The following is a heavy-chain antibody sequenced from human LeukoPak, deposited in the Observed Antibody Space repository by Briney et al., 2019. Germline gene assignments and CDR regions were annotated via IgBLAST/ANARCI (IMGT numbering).Heavy chain of an antibody. J-gene: IGHJ5*02. CDR2: IRSKAYGGTT. V-gene: IGHV3-49*04. CDR1: GLTFGDYA. CDR3: TRAIYDILTGYHNWFDP. D-gene: IGHD3-9*01. Sequence: GRSLRLSCTASGLTFGDYAMSWVRQAPGKGLEWVGFIRSKAYGGTTEYAASVKGRFTISRDDSKSIAYLQMNSLKTEDTAAYYCTRAIYDILTGYHNWFDPWGQGTLVTVSS.